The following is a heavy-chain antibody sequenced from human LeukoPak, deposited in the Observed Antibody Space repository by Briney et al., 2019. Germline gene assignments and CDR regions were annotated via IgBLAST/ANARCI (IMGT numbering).Heavy chain of an antibody. CDR3: AKDSKFYCSSTSCYYNWFDP. D-gene: IGHD2-2*01. J-gene: IGHJ5*02. V-gene: IGHV3-30*18. CDR1: GFTFSSYG. Sequence: GGSLRLSCAASGFTFSSYGMHWVRQAPGKGLEWVAVISYDGSNKYYADSVKGRFTISRDNSKNTLYLQMNSLRAEDTAVYYCAKDSKFYCSSTSCYYNWFDPWGQGTLVTVSS. CDR2: ISYDGSNK.